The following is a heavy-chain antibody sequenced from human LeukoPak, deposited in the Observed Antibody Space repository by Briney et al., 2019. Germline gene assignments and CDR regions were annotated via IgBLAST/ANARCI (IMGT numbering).Heavy chain of an antibody. CDR1: GVSISSYY. CDR3: ARHALHCSSTSCYASYYIDV. V-gene: IGHV4-59*08. D-gene: IGHD2-2*01. Sequence: SETLSLTCTVSGVSISSYYWTWIRQPPGKGLEWIGYIYYSGSTNYNPSLKSRVTISVDTSKNQFSLKLSSVTAADTAVYYCARHALHCSSTSCYASYYIDVWGKGTTVTVSS. J-gene: IGHJ6*03. CDR2: IYYSGST.